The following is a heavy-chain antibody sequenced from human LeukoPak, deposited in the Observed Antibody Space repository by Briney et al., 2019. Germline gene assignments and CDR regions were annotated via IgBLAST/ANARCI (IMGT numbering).Heavy chain of an antibody. Sequence: SETLSLTCAVYGGSFSGYYWSWIRQPPGKGLEWIGEINHSGSTNYHPSLKSRVTISVDTSKNQFSRKLSSVTAADTAVYYCAYQRITMVRGAIPFAYWGQGTLVTVSS. V-gene: IGHV4-34*01. CDR3: AYQRITMVRGAIPFAY. J-gene: IGHJ4*02. D-gene: IGHD3-10*01. CDR2: INHSGST. CDR1: GGSFSGYY.